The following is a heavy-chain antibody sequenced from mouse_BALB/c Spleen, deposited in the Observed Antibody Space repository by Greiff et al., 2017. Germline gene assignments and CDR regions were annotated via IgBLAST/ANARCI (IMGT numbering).Heavy chain of an antibody. Sequence: EVQLQESGGGLVQPGGSRKLSCAASGFTFSSFGMHWVRQAPEKGLEWVAYISSGSSTIYYADTVKGRFTISRDNPKNTLFLQMTSLRSEDTAMYYCARLATATDYWGQGTTLTVSS. J-gene: IGHJ2*01. CDR1: GFTFSSFG. D-gene: IGHD1-2*01. V-gene: IGHV5-17*02. CDR2: ISSGSSTI. CDR3: ARLATATDY.